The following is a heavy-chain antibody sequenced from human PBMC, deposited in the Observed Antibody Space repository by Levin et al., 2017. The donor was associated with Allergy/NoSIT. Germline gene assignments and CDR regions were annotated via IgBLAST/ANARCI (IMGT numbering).Heavy chain of an antibody. CDR2: ISYDGSNK. D-gene: IGHD6-19*01. J-gene: IGHJ4*02. CDR1: GFTFSSYA. V-gene: IGHV3-30-3*01. Sequence: GGSLRLSCAASGFTFSSYAMHWVRQAPGKGLEWVAVISYDGSNKYYADSVKGRFTISRDNSKNTLYLQMNSLRAEDTAVYYCARSKYSSGPPGNWGQGTLVTVSS. CDR3: ARSKYSSGPPGN.